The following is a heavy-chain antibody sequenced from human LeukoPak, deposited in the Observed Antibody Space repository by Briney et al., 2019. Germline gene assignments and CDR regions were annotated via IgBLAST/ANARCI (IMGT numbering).Heavy chain of an antibody. V-gene: IGHV3-23*01. D-gene: IGHD3-16*01. J-gene: IGHJ4*02. CDR1: GFTFSNFL. CDR3: ANGGDRTRYDRFDC. CDR2: ITDSGLST. Sequence: GGSLRLPCTASGFTFSNFLMSWVRQAPGKGLEWVSTITDSGLSTSYTDSVKGRFTISRDNSKNTLYLQMNSLRAEDTAVYYCANGGDRTRYDRFDCWCQGTLVTVSS.